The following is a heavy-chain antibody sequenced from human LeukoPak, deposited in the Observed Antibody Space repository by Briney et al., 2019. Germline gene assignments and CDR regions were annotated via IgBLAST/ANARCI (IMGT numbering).Heavy chain of an antibody. CDR1: GFTFSSYA. Sequence: GGSLRLSCAASGFTFSSYAMSWVRQAPGKGLEWVSAISGSGGSTYYADSVKGRFTISRDNSKNTLYLQMNSLRAEDTAVYYCASGAYGSGSYGDNWFDPWGQGTLVTVSS. CDR2: ISGSGGST. CDR3: ASGAYGSGSYGDNWFDP. V-gene: IGHV3-23*01. J-gene: IGHJ5*02. D-gene: IGHD3-10*01.